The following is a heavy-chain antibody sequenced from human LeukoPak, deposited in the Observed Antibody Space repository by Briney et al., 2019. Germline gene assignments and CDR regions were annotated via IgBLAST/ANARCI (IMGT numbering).Heavy chain of an antibody. CDR1: GFTFSSYA. J-gene: IGHJ4*02. Sequence: PGGSPRLSCAASGFTFSSYAMSWVRQAPGKGLEWVSTISGSGGSTHYADSANGRFTISRDSSKNTLHLQMNSLRVEDTAVYYCAKDMVRGVIQSAFDFWGQGTLVTVSS. CDR2: ISGSGGST. V-gene: IGHV3-23*01. D-gene: IGHD3-10*01. CDR3: AKDMVRGVIQSAFDF.